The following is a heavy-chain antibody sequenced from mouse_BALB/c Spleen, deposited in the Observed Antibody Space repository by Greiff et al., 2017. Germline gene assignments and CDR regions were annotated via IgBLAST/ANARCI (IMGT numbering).Heavy chain of an antibody. Sequence: EVQGVESGGGLVQPGGSLKLSCAASGFTFSSYTMSWVRQTPEKRLEWVAYISNGGGSTYYPDTVKGRFTISRDNAKNTLYLQMSSLKSEDTAMYYCARQGAGTYYFDYWGQGTTLTVSS. J-gene: IGHJ2*01. V-gene: IGHV5-12-2*01. D-gene: IGHD4-1*01. CDR1: GFTFSSYT. CDR2: ISNGGGST. CDR3: ARQGAGTYYFDY.